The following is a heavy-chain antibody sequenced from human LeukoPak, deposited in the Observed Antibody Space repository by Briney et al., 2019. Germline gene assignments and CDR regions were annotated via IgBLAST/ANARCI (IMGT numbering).Heavy chain of an antibody. CDR3: ARAPAAADNWFDP. CDR1: GYSFTSYW. D-gene: IGHD6-13*01. V-gene: IGHV5-51*01. Sequence: GESLKISCKGSGYSFTSYWIGWVRQLPGKGLEWMGIIYPGDSDTRYSPSFQGQVTISADKSISTAYLQWSSLKASDTAMYYCARAPAAADNWFDPWGQGTLVTVSS. J-gene: IGHJ5*02. CDR2: IYPGDSDT.